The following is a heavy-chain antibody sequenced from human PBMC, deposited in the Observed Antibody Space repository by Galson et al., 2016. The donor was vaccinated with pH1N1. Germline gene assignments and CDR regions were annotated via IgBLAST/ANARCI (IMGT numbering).Heavy chain of an antibody. Sequence: SLRLSCAASGFTFGNYWIHWVRQVPGKGLEWVANIKEDGSETYYVDSVRGRFTISRDNAKNSLYLQMNSLRDEDTALYYCARAIGSRSAYWGQGTLVTVSS. D-gene: IGHD3-16*02. CDR1: GFTFGNYW. CDR3: ARAIGSRSAY. CDR2: IKEDGSET. V-gene: IGHV3-7*01. J-gene: IGHJ4*02.